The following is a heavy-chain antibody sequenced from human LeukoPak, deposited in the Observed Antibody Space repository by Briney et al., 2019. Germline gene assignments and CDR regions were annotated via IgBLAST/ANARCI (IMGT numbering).Heavy chain of an antibody. Sequence: ASVKVSCKASGYTFTSYGISWVRQAPGQGLEWMGWISACNGNTNYAQKLQGRVTMTTDTSTSTAYMELRSLRSDDTAVYYCARFESSSWYGGYNWFDPWGQGTLVTVSS. CDR1: GYTFTSYG. CDR2: ISACNGNT. J-gene: IGHJ5*02. V-gene: IGHV1-18*01. CDR3: ARFESSSWYGGYNWFDP. D-gene: IGHD6-13*01.